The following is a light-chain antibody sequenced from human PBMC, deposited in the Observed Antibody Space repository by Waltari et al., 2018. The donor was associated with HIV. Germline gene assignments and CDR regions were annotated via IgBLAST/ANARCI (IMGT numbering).Light chain of an antibody. J-gene: IGLJ3*02. CDR3: QSYDSILSGSWV. CDR1: STNIGAGYD. CDR2: GNS. V-gene: IGLV1-40*01. Sequence: QSVLPQPPSVSGAPAQRVTIPCTGSSTNIGAGYDVHWSQQLPGTAPKLLIYGNSNRPSGVPDRFSGSKSGTSASLAITGLQAEDEADYYCQSYDSILSGSWVFGGGTKLTVL.